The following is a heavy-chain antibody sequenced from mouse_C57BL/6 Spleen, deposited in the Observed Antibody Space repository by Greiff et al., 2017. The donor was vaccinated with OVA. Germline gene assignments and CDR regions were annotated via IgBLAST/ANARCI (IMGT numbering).Heavy chain of an antibody. CDR2: IYPGSGST. CDR1: GYTFTSYW. D-gene: IGHD2-4*01. V-gene: IGHV1-55*01. CDR3: ARSSYDYEYYFDY. Sequence: QVQLQQPGAELVKPGASVKMSCKASGYTFTSYWITWVKQRPGQGLEWIGDIYPGSGSTNYNEKFKSKATLTVDTSSSTAYMQLSSLTSEDSGVYYCARSSYDYEYYFDYWGQGTTLTVSS. J-gene: IGHJ2*01.